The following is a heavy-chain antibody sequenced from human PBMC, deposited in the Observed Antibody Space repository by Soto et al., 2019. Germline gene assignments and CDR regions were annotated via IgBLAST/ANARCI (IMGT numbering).Heavy chain of an antibody. V-gene: IGHV1-69*12. Sequence: QVQLVQSGAEVKKPGSSVKVSCKASGGTFSSYAISWVRQAPGQGLEWMGGIIPIFGTANYAQKFQGRVTMPADESTSTAYMERSSLRSEDTAVYYCARARIRSYASRGAEYFQHWGQGTLVTVSS. D-gene: IGHD3-22*01. J-gene: IGHJ1*01. CDR2: IIPIFGTA. CDR1: GGTFSSYA. CDR3: ARARIRSYASRGAEYFQH.